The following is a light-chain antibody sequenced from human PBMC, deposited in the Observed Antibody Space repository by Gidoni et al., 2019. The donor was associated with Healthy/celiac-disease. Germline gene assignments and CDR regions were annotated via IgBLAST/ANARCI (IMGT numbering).Light chain of an antibody. CDR2: GAS. J-gene: IGKJ1*01. CDR1: QSVSSSY. V-gene: IGKV3-20*01. CDR3: QQYGSSPRT. Sequence: EIVLTQSPGTLSLSPGERATLSYRASQSVSSSYLAWYQQKPGQAPRLLIYGASSRATGIPDRFSCSGSGTDFTLTISRLEPEDFAEYYCQQYGSSPRTFGQGTKVEIK.